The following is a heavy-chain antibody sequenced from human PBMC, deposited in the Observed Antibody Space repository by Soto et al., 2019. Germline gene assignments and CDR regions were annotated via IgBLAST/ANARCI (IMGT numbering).Heavy chain of an antibody. Sequence: EVQVVESGGGLVQPGGSLRLSCAASGFTVSNNYMSWVRQAPGKGLEWISVIFSDGSTYYADSVKGRFTISRDNSENTLYLQINSLKAEDTAVYYCARDPFQVFGYWGQGTLVTVYS. J-gene: IGHJ4*02. CDR3: ARDPFQVFGY. V-gene: IGHV3-66*01. CDR1: GFTVSNNY. CDR2: IFSDGST.